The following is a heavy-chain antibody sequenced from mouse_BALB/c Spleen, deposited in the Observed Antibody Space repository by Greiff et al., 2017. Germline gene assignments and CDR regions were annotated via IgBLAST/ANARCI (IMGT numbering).Heavy chain of an antibody. D-gene: IGHD2-3*01. CDR2: IYPGNSDT. CDR1: GYSFTSYW. J-gene: IGHJ4*01. Sequence: VQLKQSGTVLARPGASVKMSCKASGYSFTSYWMHWVKQRPGQGLEWIGAIYPGNSDTSYNQKFKGKAKLTAVTSASTAYMELSSLTNEDSAVYYCTRRSRLLLYAMDYWGQGTSVTVSS. V-gene: IGHV1-5*01. CDR3: TRRSRLLLYAMDY.